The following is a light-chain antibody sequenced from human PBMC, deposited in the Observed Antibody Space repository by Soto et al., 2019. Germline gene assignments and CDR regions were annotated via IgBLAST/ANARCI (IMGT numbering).Light chain of an antibody. CDR3: QQYNNWLSWT. CDR1: QSVSSN. J-gene: IGKJ1*01. V-gene: IGKV3-15*01. Sequence: EVVVTQTPAALSVSPGERATLSCRASQSVSSNLAWYQQKPGQAPRLLIYGASTRATGIPARFSGSGSGTEFTLTISSLQSEDFAVYYCQQYNNWLSWTFGQGANVDIK. CDR2: GAS.